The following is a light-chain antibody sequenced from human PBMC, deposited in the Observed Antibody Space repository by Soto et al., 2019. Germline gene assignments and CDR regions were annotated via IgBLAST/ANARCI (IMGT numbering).Light chain of an antibody. Sequence: DIQMTQSPSTLSASVGDRVAITCRASQSINNLLAWYQQKPGKAPNLLIYKASSLESGVPSRFSGNGSGTGFTLTISSRQPDDFATYYCQQYSTFSPFGGGTKVEIK. J-gene: IGKJ4*02. CDR3: QQYSTFSP. V-gene: IGKV1-5*03. CDR2: KAS. CDR1: QSINNL.